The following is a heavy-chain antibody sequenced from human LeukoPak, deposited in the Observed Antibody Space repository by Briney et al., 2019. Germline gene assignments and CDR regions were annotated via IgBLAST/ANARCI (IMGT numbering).Heavy chain of an antibody. Sequence: SQTLSLTCAISGDSVSSNSAAWNWIRQSPSRGLEWLGRTYYRSKWYNDYAVSVKSRITINPDTSKNQFSLQLNSVTPEDTAVYYCARESPLLRFLEWLARNDAFDIWGQGTMVTVSS. CDR1: GDSVSSNSAA. CDR3: ARESPLLRFLEWLARNDAFDI. J-gene: IGHJ3*02. D-gene: IGHD3-3*01. CDR2: TYYRSKWYN. V-gene: IGHV6-1*01.